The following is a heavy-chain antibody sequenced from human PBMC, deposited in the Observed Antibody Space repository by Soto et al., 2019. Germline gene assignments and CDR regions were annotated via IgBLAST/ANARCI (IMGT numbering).Heavy chain of an antibody. CDR3: ATSVSRGYSYAFAS. D-gene: IGHD5-18*01. CDR2: ISSDGTTT. CDR1: GFTFGNYW. Sequence: EVQVVESGGGLVQPGGSLRLSCTTSGFTFGNYWMHWVRQAPGEELVWVSRISSDGTTTTYADSVKGRFTISRDTAKKTLYLQMNSLRPEDTAVYYCATSVSRGYSYAFASWGQGILVTVSS. J-gene: IGHJ4*02. V-gene: IGHV3-74*01.